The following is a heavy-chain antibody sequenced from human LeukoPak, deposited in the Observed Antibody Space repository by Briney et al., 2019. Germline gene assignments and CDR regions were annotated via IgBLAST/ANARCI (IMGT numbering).Heavy chain of an antibody. CDR2: MYYSGTT. CDR3: ARVGVYCSSTSCYKTYYFDY. J-gene: IGHJ4*02. D-gene: IGHD2-2*02. Sequence: SETLSLICTVSGGSISSSNYYWGWIRQPPGKGLEWIGSMYYSGTTYYNPSLKSRVTISVDRSKNQFSLKLSSVTAADTAVYYCARVGVYCSSTSCYKTYYFDYWGQGTLVTVSS. V-gene: IGHV4-39*07. CDR1: GGSISSSNYY.